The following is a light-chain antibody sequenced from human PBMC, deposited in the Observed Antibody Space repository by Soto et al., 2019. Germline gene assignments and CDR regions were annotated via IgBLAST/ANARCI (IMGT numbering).Light chain of an antibody. V-gene: IGKV1-5*03. Sequence: IQMTQSPSTLSASVGDRVTIPCRASQSISNWLAWHQQKPGKAPKLLIYKASTLESGVPSNFSGSGSGTEFSLTISSLQPEDFATYYCQQYNAYPWTFGQGTKVDIK. J-gene: IGKJ1*01. CDR3: QQYNAYPWT. CDR2: KAS. CDR1: QSISNW.